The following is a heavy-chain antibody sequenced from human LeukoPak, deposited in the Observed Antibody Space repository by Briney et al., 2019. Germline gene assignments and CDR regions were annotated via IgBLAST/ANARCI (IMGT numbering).Heavy chain of an antibody. CDR2: IWYDGSNK. D-gene: IGHD5-24*01. CDR1: GFIFSGYG. J-gene: IGHJ4*02. V-gene: IGHV3-33*01. CDR3: ARVPEPRVATIPLLYYFDY. Sequence: GGSLRLSCAASGFIFSGYGMHWVRQAPGKGLEWVAVIWYDGSNKYYADSVKGRFTISRDNSKNALYLQMNSLRDEDTAVYYCARVPEPRVATIPLLYYFDYWGQGTLVTVSS.